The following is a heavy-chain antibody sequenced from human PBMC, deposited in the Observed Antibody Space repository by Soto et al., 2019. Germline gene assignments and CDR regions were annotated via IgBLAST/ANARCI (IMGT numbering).Heavy chain of an antibody. CDR1: GFTFSSYA. J-gene: IGHJ4*02. CDR3: ARVYSSGSYVWVRSLFDY. CDR2: ISYDGSNK. V-gene: IGHV3-30-3*01. Sequence: QVQLVESGGGVVQPGRSLRLSCAASGFTFSSYAMHWVRQAPGKGLEWVAVISYDGSNKYYADSVKGRFTISRDNSKNTLYLQMNSLRAEDTAVYYCARVYSSGSYVWVRSLFDYWGQGTLVTVSS. D-gene: IGHD6-19*01.